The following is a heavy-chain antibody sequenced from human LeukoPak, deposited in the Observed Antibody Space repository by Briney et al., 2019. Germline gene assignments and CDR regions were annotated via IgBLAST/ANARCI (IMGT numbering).Heavy chain of an antibody. J-gene: IGHJ6*03. CDR1: GFTFSSYA. CDR2: ISGSGGST. CDR3: AKEGVDSSGYLPYYYYYYMDV. V-gene: IGHV3-23*01. D-gene: IGHD3-22*01. Sequence: GESLRLSCAASGFTFSSYAVSWVRQAPGKGLEWVSAISGSGGSTYYADSVKGRFTISRDNSKNTLYLQMNSLRAEDTAVYYCAKEGVDSSGYLPYYYYYYMDVWGKGTTVTVSS.